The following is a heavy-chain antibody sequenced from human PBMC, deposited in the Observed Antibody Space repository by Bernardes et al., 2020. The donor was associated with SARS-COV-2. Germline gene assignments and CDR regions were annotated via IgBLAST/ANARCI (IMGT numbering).Heavy chain of an antibody. CDR1: GFTFSSYS. Sequence: GGSLRLSCAASGFTFSSYSMNWVRQAPGKGLEWVSSISSSSSYIYYADSVKGRFTISRDNAKNSLYLQMNSLRAEDTAVYYCAREASGYYQGGAFDIWGQGTMVTVSS. CDR2: ISSSSSYI. CDR3: AREASGYYQGGAFDI. V-gene: IGHV3-21*01. D-gene: IGHD3-22*01. J-gene: IGHJ3*02.